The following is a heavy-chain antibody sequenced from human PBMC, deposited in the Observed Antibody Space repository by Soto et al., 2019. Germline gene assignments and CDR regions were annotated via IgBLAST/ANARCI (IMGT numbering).Heavy chain of an antibody. J-gene: IGHJ6*02. Sequence: SETLSLTCTVAGGSVSGGSYDGSWIRQPPGKGLEWIGHIYYSGSTNYNPSLKSRVTISVDTSKNQFSMRLRSVTTADTAVYYCARATSSGYYYSGRRYYYGMDVWGQGTTVT. D-gene: IGHD3-22*01. CDR3: ARATSSGYYYSGRRYYYGMDV. V-gene: IGHV4-61*01. CDR1: GGSVSGGSYD. CDR2: IYYSGST.